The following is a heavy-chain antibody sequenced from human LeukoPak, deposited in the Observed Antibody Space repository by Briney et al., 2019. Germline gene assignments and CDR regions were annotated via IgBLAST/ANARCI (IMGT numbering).Heavy chain of an antibody. Sequence: ASVKVSCKASGYTFTSYGISWVRQAPGQGLEWMGWISAYNGNTNYAQKLQGRVTMTTDTSTSTAYMGLRSLRSDDTAVYYCARVSEYSSGWYFAYYYYGMDVWGQGTTVTVS. CDR2: ISAYNGNT. D-gene: IGHD6-19*01. CDR3: ARVSEYSSGWYFAYYYYGMDV. CDR1: GYTFTSYG. V-gene: IGHV1-18*01. J-gene: IGHJ6*02.